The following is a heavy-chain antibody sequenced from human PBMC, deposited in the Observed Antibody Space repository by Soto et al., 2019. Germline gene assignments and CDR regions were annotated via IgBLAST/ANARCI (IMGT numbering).Heavy chain of an antibody. CDR3: VRDHTSWNDFYYYGMDV. J-gene: IGHJ6*02. D-gene: IGHD1-1*01. V-gene: IGHV1-18*01. CDR1: GYNFINYG. Sequence: ASVKVSCKASGYNFINYGITWVRQAPGQGLEWMGWISVHNGNIKYAQKLQGRVTMTTDTSTSTAYMELRSLRSDDTAVYYCVRDHTSWNDFYYYGMDVWGQGTTVTVSS. CDR2: ISVHNGNI.